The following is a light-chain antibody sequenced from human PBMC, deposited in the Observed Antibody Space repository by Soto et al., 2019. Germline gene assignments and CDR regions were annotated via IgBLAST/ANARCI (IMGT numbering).Light chain of an antibody. CDR2: GAY. J-gene: IGKJ5*01. Sequence: EIVLTQSPGTLSLSPGERATLSCRSSQSVTSNYLAWYQQKTGQDHGLLVYGAYSRATGISDRFSGSGSGTDFTLTISRLEPEDFAVYDCQHYVSPPITFGQGTRLEIK. CDR1: QSVTSNY. V-gene: IGKV3-20*01. CDR3: QHYVSPPIT.